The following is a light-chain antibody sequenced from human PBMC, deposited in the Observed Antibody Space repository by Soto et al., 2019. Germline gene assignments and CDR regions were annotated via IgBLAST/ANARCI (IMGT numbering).Light chain of an antibody. CDR2: WAS. V-gene: IGKV4-1*01. CDR3: QQYYSNPGT. CDR1: QSFLYSSNNNNY. Sequence: DIVMTPSPDSLAVSLGERATINCKSSQSFLYSSNNNNYLAWYQQKPGQPPKLLIYWASTRESGVPDRFRGSGSGTDFTLTISSLQAEDVAVYYCQQYYSNPGTFGQGTKVDIK. J-gene: IGKJ1*01.